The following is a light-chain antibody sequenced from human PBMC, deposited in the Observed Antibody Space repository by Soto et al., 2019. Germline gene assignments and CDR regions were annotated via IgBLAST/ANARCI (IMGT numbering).Light chain of an antibody. Sequence: VLTQPPSASGTPGQRVTVSCSGSSANIGSNPVNWYQQLPGTAPRLLIDSHNQRPSGVPDRFSGSRSGTSASLAISGLQSEDEADYYCAAWDDSLRGRVFGTGTKVTVL. CDR3: AAWDDSLRGRV. J-gene: IGLJ1*01. CDR1: SANIGSNP. CDR2: SHN. V-gene: IGLV1-44*01.